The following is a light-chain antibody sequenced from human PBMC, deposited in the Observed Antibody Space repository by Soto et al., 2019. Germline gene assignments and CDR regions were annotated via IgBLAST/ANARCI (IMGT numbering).Light chain of an antibody. CDR1: NIGWKR. V-gene: IGLV3-21*02. J-gene: IGLJ2*01. Sequence: SYELTQPPSVSVAPGQTARITCGGNNIGWKRVHWYQQKPGQAPVLVVYHNTDQPSGIPERFSGSNSANTATLTISRVEAGDEADYYCQVWDSISDHVVFGGGTKLTVL. CDR3: QVWDSISDHVV. CDR2: HNT.